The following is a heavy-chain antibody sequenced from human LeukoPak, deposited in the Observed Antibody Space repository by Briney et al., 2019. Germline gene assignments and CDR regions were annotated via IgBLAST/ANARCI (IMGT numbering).Heavy chain of an antibody. Sequence: PSETLSLTCTVSGGSISSGDYYWSWIRQPPGKGLEWIGYIYYSGSTYYNPSLKSRVTISADTSKNQFSLKLTSVTAADTAVYYCARLNWSDLDYWGQGTLVTVSS. CDR2: IYYSGST. J-gene: IGHJ4*02. CDR1: GGSISSGDYY. CDR3: ARLNWSDLDY. D-gene: IGHD1-20*01. V-gene: IGHV4-30-4*01.